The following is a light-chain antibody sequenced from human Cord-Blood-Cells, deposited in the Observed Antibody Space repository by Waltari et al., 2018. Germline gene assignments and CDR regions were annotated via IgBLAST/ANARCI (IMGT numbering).Light chain of an antibody. CDR2: DVS. Sequence: QSALTQPRSVSGSPGQSVTISCTGTSSDVGGYNLVSWYQQHPGKAPKLMIYDVSKRPSGVSDRFSGSKSGNTASLTISGLQAEDEADYYCCSYAGSSPGVFGGGTKLTVL. V-gene: IGLV2-11*01. CDR1: SSDVGGYNL. J-gene: IGLJ2*01. CDR3: CSYAGSSPGV.